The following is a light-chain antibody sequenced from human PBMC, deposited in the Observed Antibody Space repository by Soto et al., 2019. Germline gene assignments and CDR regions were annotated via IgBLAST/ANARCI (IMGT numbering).Light chain of an antibody. CDR3: QQYDNWPPKWT. Sequence: EIVMTQSPATLSVSPGERATLSCRASQSVNTNLAWYQQKPGQAPRLLISAASTRATGIPARFSGSGSGTEFTLTISSLQSEDFAVYYCQQYDNWPPKWTFGRGTKVEIK. CDR2: AAS. J-gene: IGKJ1*01. V-gene: IGKV3-15*01. CDR1: QSVNTN.